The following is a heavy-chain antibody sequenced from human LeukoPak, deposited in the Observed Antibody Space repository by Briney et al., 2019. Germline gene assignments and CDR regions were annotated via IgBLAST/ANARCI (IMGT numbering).Heavy chain of an antibody. Sequence: PSESPTLTCAASGCSFSSYYRCWVRQPPGKGLEWIGYISFSGGTTYNPSLKSRVTISVDTSKNQFSLKLSTLTAEDTAMYYCARGPRHLLLGLFGAFDIWGQGTMVTVCS. CDR2: ISFSGGT. D-gene: IGHD2-2*01. CDR3: ARGPRHLLLGLFGAFDI. V-gene: IGHV4-59*12. J-gene: IGHJ3*02. CDR1: GCSFSSYY.